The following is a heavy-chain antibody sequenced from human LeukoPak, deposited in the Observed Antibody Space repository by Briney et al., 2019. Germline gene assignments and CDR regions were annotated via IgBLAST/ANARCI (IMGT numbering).Heavy chain of an antibody. CDR3: AKDEYGDEFYYFDY. CDR1: GFTFSSYA. CDR2: ISGSGGST. Sequence: GGSLRLSYAASGFTFSSYAMSWVRQAPGKGLEWVSAISGSGGSTYYADSVKGRFTISRDNSKNTLYLQMNSLRAEDTAVYYCAKDEYGDEFYYFDYWGQGTLVTVSS. J-gene: IGHJ4*02. D-gene: IGHD4-17*01. V-gene: IGHV3-23*01.